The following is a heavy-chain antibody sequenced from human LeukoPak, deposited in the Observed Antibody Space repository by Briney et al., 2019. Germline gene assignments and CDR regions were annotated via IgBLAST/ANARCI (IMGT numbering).Heavy chain of an antibody. CDR3: ARGAPIRVAVAATFDP. CDR2: INAANGNT. D-gene: IGHD6-19*01. J-gene: IGHJ5*02. Sequence: ASVKVSCKTSGFTFTTYTMHWVRQAPGQRLEWMGWINAANGNTQYSQKFQGRVTITRDTSASTAYMELSSQRSEDTAVYYCARGAPIRVAVAATFDPWGQGTLVTVPS. CDR1: GFTFTTYT. V-gene: IGHV1-3*01.